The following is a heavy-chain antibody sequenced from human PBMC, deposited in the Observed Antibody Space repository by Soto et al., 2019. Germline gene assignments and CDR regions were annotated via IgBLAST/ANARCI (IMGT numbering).Heavy chain of an antibody. Sequence: PGGSVRLSCAASGFAFDYYAIHWVRQAPGKGLEWVSRISWNSGSIDYADSVKGRFTISRDNAKNSLYLQMNSLRAEDTALYYCAKDSAPDTHAFDIWGQGTMVTVSS. CDR1: GFAFDYYA. J-gene: IGHJ3*02. V-gene: IGHV3-9*01. CDR3: AKDSAPDTHAFDI. CDR2: ISWNSGSI.